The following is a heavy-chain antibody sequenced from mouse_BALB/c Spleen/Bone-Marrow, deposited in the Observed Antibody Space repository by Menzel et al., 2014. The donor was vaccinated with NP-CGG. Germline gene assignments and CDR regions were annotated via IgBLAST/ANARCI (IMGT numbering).Heavy chain of an antibody. Sequence: LVESGAELVRPGSSVKISCKASGCAFSDYWMNWVKQRPGQGLEWIGQIYPGDGDTNYIGKFKGKATLTADKSSSTAYMQLSSLTSEDSAVYFCARETYGNAWFAYWGQGTLVTVSA. CDR3: ARETYGNAWFAY. V-gene: IGHV1-80*01. D-gene: IGHD2-1*01. CDR2: IYPGDGDT. J-gene: IGHJ3*01. CDR1: GCAFSDYW.